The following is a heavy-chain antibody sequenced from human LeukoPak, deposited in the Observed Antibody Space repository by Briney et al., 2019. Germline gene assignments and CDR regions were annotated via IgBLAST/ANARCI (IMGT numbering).Heavy chain of an antibody. J-gene: IGHJ4*02. D-gene: IGHD2-8*01. CDR3: ARTLKGTARCAGY. V-gene: IGHV1-69*04. Sequence: KVSCKASGGTFSSYAISWVRQAPGQGLEWMGRIIPILGIANYAQKFQGRVTITADKSTSTAYMELSSLRSEDTAVYYCARTLKGTARCAGYWGQGTLVTVSS. CDR1: GGTFSSYA. CDR2: IIPILGIA.